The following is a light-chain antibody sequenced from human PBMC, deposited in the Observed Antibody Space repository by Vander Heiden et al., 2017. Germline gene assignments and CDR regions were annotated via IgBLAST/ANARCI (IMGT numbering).Light chain of an antibody. Sequence: DIQMTQSPSSLSASVGDRVTITCRASQSISSYLNWYQQKPGKAPKLLIYAASSLQSGVPSRFSGSGSGTDFTLTISSLQPEDFAPYYCQQYDSTPGFTFGHGTKVDIK. CDR2: AAS. CDR3: QQYDSTPGFT. CDR1: QSISSY. J-gene: IGKJ3*01. V-gene: IGKV1-39*01.